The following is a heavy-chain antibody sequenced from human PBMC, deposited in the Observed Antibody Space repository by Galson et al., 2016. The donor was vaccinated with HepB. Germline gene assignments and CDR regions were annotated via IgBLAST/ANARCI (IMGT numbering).Heavy chain of an antibody. D-gene: IGHD1-1*01. CDR3: AGASLTTENWFDP. J-gene: IGHJ5*02. V-gene: IGHV4-4*02. Sequence: SETLSLTCAVSGGSISSSNWWSWVRQPPGKGLEWIGEIYHTGTTNYNPSLKSRVTMSVDKSKNQISLNLSSVTAADTAVYYCAGASLTTENWFDPWGQGTLVTVFS. CDR1: GGSISSSNW. CDR2: IYHTGTT.